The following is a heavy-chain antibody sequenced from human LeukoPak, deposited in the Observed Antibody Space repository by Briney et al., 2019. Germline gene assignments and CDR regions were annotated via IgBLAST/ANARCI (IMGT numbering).Heavy chain of an antibody. Sequence: GGSLRLSCVASGFSFDDYAMHWVRQAPGKGLVWVSRINSDGSSTSYADSVKGRFTISRDNAKNTLYLQMNSLRAEDTAVYYCARAFGLDGYNYRDAFDIWGQGTMVTVSS. CDR1: GFSFDDYA. CDR3: ARAFGLDGYNYRDAFDI. CDR2: INSDGSST. V-gene: IGHV3-74*01. D-gene: IGHD5-24*01. J-gene: IGHJ3*02.